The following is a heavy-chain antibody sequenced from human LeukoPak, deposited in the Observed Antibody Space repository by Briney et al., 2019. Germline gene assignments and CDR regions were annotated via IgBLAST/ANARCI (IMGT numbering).Heavy chain of an antibody. Sequence: GGSLRLSCAASGFTFSSYAMSWVRQAPGKGLECVSAISGSGGSTYYADSVKGRFTISRDNSKNTLYLQMNSLRAEDTAVYYCAKKWFGELLYGYYYGMDVWGQGTTVTVSS. CDR1: GFTFSSYA. CDR2: ISGSGGST. J-gene: IGHJ6*02. CDR3: AKKWFGELLYGYYYGMDV. D-gene: IGHD3-10*01. V-gene: IGHV3-23*01.